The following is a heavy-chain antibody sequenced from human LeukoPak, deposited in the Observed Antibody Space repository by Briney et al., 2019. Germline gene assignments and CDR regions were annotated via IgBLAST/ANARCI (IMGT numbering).Heavy chain of an antibody. CDR2: IWNDGNNK. Sequence: PGRSLRLSCAASGFTFSNCGMHWVRQAPGKGLEWVAFIWNDGNNKYYADSVKGRFTISRDDSKNTLYLQMDSLRAEDTAVYYCARDGSLVTATVIDYWGQGPLVTVSS. D-gene: IGHD2-21*02. CDR3: ARDGSLVTATVIDY. CDR1: GFTFSNCG. J-gene: IGHJ4*02. V-gene: IGHV3-33*01.